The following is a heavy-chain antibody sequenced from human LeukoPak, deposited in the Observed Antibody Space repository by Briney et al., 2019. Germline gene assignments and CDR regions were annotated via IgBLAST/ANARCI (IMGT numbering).Heavy chain of an antibody. J-gene: IGHJ4*02. CDR1: GGSFSDYY. Sequence: SETLSLTCAVYGGSFSDYYWSWIRQPPGKGLEWIGEINRSGSTNYNPSLKSRVTISVDTSKSQFSLKLSSVTAADTAVYYCARVRAGPYYYDSSGEDFDYWGQGTLVTVSS. V-gene: IGHV4-34*01. CDR2: INRSGST. CDR3: ARVRAGPYYYDSSGEDFDY. D-gene: IGHD3-22*01.